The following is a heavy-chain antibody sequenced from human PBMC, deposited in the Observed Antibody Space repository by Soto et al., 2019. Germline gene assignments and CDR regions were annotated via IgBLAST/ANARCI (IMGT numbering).Heavy chain of an antibody. V-gene: IGHV2-5*02. CDR1: GFSLSTSGVG. CDR3: AHRTGPNDSSGYYRRNWFDP. J-gene: IGHJ5*02. Sequence: QITLKESGPTLVKPTQTLTLTCTFSGFSLSTSGVGVGWIRQPPGKALEWLALIYWDDDKRYSPSLKSRLTITKDTSKHQVVLTMTNMDPVDTATYYCAHRTGPNDSSGYYRRNWFDPWGQGTLVTVSS. CDR2: IYWDDDK. D-gene: IGHD3-22*01.